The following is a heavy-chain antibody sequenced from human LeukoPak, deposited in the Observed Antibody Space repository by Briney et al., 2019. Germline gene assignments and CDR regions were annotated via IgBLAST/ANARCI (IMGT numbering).Heavy chain of an antibody. Sequence: KPSETLSLTCTVSGGSISSSSYYWGWIRQPPGKGLKWIGSIYYSGSTYYNPSLKSRVTISVDTSKNQFSLKLSSVTAADTAVYYCAREVGATSGIVDYWGQGTLVTVSS. J-gene: IGHJ4*02. CDR1: GGSISSSSYY. CDR3: AREVGATSGIVDY. CDR2: IYYSGST. V-gene: IGHV4-39*07. D-gene: IGHD1-26*01.